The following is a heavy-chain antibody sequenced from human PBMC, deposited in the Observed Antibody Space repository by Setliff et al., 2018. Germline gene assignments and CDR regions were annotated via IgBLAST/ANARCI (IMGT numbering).Heavy chain of an antibody. Sequence: QPGGSLRLSCAASGFTFSSYWMTWVRQAPGKGLEWVANIKQEGSEKYYVDSVKGRFTISRDDAKNSLYLQMTRLRAEGTAMYYCATDRNYYDSDTFYDAFDTWGQGTMVTVSS. CDR2: IKQEGSEK. J-gene: IGHJ3*02. CDR3: ATDRNYYDSDTFYDAFDT. CDR1: GFTFSSYW. V-gene: IGHV3-7*01. D-gene: IGHD3-22*01.